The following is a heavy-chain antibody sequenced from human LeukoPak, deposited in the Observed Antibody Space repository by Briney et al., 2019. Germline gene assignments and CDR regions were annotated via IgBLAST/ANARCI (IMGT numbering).Heavy chain of an antibody. J-gene: IGHJ4*02. CDR1: GGSFSGYY. CDR3: ASKAVGRLRLGESSADY. Sequence: SETLSLTCAVYGGSFSGYYWSWIRQPPGKGLEWIGEINHSGSTNYNPSLKSRVTISVDTSKNQFSLKLSSVTAADTAVYYCASKAVGRLRLGESSADYWGQGTLVTVSS. D-gene: IGHD3-16*02. V-gene: IGHV4-34*01. CDR2: INHSGST.